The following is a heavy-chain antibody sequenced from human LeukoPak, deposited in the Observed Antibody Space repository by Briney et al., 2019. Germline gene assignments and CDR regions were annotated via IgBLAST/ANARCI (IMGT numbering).Heavy chain of an antibody. V-gene: IGHV3-9*01. J-gene: IGHJ6*02. Sequence: AGGSLRLSCAASGFTFDDYAMHWVRQAPGKGLEWVSGISWNSGSIGYADSVKGRFTISRDNAKNSLYLQMNSLRAEDTAVYYCARDRVVVVAATPWRYYYYGMDVWGQGTTVTVSS. CDR3: ARDRVVVVAATPWRYYYYGMDV. CDR2: ISWNSGSI. D-gene: IGHD2-15*01. CDR1: GFTFDDYA.